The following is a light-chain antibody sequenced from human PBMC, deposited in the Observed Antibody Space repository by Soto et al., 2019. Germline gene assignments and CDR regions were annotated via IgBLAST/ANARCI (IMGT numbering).Light chain of an antibody. CDR3: PSYDSSLSGSV. V-gene: IGLV1-40*01. CDR1: SSNIGAGYD. Sequence: QSVLTQPPSVSGAPGQRVTISCTGSSSNIGAGYDVHWYQQLPGTAPKLLIYGNSNRPSGVPDRFSGSKSGTSASLDITGVQAEDEADYYCPSYDSSLSGSVFGGGTKRTVL. J-gene: IGLJ2*01. CDR2: GNS.